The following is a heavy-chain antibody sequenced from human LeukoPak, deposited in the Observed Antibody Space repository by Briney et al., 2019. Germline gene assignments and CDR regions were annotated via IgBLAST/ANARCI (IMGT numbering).Heavy chain of an antibody. CDR3: ARAVGPFDY. D-gene: IGHD3-16*01. CDR2: IWPDGSYK. Sequence: GGSLRLSCATSGFTFSTYGIHWVRQAPGRGLEWVAAIWPDGSYKYYADSVKGRFTISRDNSKNTVYLQMNTLRDEDTAVYYCARAVGPFDYWGQGTLVTVSS. J-gene: IGHJ4*02. V-gene: IGHV3-33*01. CDR1: GFTFSTYG.